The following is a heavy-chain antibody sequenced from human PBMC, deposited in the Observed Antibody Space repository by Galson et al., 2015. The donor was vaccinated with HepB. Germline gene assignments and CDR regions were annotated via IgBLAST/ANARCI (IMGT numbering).Heavy chain of an antibody. V-gene: IGHV4-61*08. J-gene: IGHJ5*02. D-gene: IGHD6-19*01. CDR3: ARLGAGEDT. Sequence: SETLSLTCGVSGGSFVSGGSINIYLWSWIRQPPGKGLEWIGYTHYSGSTNYNPSLKSRVTISVDTSKNQFSLRLTSVTAADSAIYYCARLGAGEDTWGQGTLVTVSS. CDR2: THYSGST. CDR1: GGSFVSGGSINIYL.